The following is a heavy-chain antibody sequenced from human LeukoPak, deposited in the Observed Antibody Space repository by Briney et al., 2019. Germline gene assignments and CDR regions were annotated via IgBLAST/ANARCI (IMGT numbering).Heavy chain of an antibody. D-gene: IGHD2-21*01. V-gene: IGHV3-23*01. CDR3: ANEGSSLVIHAFDI. CDR2: ISGSGSGGST. J-gene: IGHJ3*02. Sequence: GGSLRLSCAASGFTFSSYAMSWVRQAPGKGLEWVSAISGSGSGGSTYYADSVKGRFTISRDNSKNTVYLQMNSLRTEDTALYYCANEGSSLVIHAFDIWGQGTVVTVSS. CDR1: GFTFSSYA.